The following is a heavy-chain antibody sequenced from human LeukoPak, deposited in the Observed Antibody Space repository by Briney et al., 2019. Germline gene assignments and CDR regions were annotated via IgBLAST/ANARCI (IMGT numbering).Heavy chain of an antibody. V-gene: IGHV1-18*01. D-gene: IGHD3-22*01. J-gene: IGHJ5*02. Sequence: GASVKVSCKASGYTFTSYGISWVRQAPGQGFEWMGWISAYNGNANYAQNLQGRVTMTTDTSTSTAYMELRSLRSDDTAVYYCARDRGRDSSAYYPNWFDPWGQGTLVTVSS. CDR1: GYTFTSYG. CDR3: ARDRGRDSSAYYPNWFDP. CDR2: ISAYNGNA.